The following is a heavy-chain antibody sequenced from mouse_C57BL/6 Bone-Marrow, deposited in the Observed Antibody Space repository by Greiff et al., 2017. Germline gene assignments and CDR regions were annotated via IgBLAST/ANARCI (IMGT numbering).Heavy chain of an antibody. Sequence: EVHLVESGEGLVKPGGSLKLSCAASGFTFSSYAMSWVRQTPEKRLEWVAYISSGGDYLYYADTVKGRFTISRDNARNTLYLQMSSLKSEDTAMYYCTRGGTGTDYYFDYWGQGTTLTVSS. CDR3: TRGGTGTDYYFDY. D-gene: IGHD4-1*01. J-gene: IGHJ2*01. CDR1: GFTFSSYA. V-gene: IGHV5-9-1*02. CDR2: ISSGGDYL.